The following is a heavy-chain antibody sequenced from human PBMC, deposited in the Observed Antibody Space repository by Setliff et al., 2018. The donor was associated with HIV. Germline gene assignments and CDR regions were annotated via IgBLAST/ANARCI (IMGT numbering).Heavy chain of an antibody. D-gene: IGHD1-7*01. CDR3: ARAGIWNYYFDY. V-gene: IGHV1-3*01. CDR2: INAGNGKT. J-gene: IGHJ4*02. Sequence: ASVKVSWKASGNTFTNHGIHWVRQAPGQRLEWMGWINAGNGKTRYSQKFQGRVTITRDTSASTAYMELSSLRSEDMAVYYCARAGIWNYYFDYWGQGTLVTVSS. CDR1: GNTFTNHG.